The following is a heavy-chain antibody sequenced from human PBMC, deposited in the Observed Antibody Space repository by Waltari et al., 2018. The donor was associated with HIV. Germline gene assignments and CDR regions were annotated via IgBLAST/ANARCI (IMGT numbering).Heavy chain of an antibody. CDR3: TTEGLYCSGGTCYSRFDP. V-gene: IGHV1-24*01. CDR1: GYTLRESP. Sequence: QVPLVQSGAEVKKPGASVKVSCKVSGYTLRESPMHWVRQAPGKGLGWMGGFEHEQGKTIYAQNFQGRVTMTEDAATDTAYMELSSLRSEDSAVYYCTTEGLYCSGGTCYSRFDPWGQGTLVTVSS. J-gene: IGHJ5*02. CDR2: FEHEQGKT. D-gene: IGHD2-15*01.